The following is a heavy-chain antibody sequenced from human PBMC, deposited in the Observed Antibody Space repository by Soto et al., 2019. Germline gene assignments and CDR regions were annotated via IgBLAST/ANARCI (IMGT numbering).Heavy chain of an antibody. Sequence: SETLSLTCAVYGGSFSGYYWSWIRQPPGKGLEWIGEINHSGSTNYNPSLKSRVTISVDTSKNQFSLKLSSVTAADTAVYYWARGPTPAAIRSYYYYYYMDVWGKGTTVTVSS. CDR1: GGSFSGYY. J-gene: IGHJ6*03. CDR2: INHSGST. V-gene: IGHV4-34*01. CDR3: ARGPTPAAIRSYYYYYYMDV. D-gene: IGHD2-2*02.